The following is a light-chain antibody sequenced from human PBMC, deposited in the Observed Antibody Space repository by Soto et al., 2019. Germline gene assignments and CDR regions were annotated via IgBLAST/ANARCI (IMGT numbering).Light chain of an antibody. CDR1: QGIRND. V-gene: IGKV1-13*02. Sequence: IQMTQSPSSLSASVGDRVTITCRASQGIRNDLGWYQQKPGKAPKLLIYDASSLESGVPLRFSGGGSGTDFTLTISSLQPEDFATYYCQQFNTYPPLTFGGGTKVDNK. CDR3: QQFNTYPPLT. CDR2: DAS. J-gene: IGKJ4*01.